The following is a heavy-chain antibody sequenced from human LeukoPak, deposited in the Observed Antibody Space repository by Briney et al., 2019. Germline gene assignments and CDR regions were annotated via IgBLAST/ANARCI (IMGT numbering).Heavy chain of an antibody. V-gene: IGHV4-34*01. CDR1: GGSFSGYY. J-gene: IGHJ3*02. Sequence: SETLSLTCAVYGGSFSGYYWSWIRQPPGKGLEWIGEINHSGSTNYNPSLKSRVTISVDTSKNQFSLKLSSVTAADTAVYYCARRCNNGVCSNDAFDIWGQGTMVTVSS. CDR2: INHSGST. CDR3: ARRCNNGVCSNDAFDI. D-gene: IGHD2-8*01.